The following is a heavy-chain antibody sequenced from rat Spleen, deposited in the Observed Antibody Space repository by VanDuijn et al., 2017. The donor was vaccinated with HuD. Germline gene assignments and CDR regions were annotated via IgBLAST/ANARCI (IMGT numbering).Heavy chain of an antibody. Sequence: EVQLVESGGGLVQPGRSLKLSCAASGFTFNNYWMSWIRQAPGKGLEWVASITNTGGSIYYPDSVKGRFTISRDNAQNTLYLQMNSLRSEDTATYYCTRIYNNPYWYFDFWGPGTMVTVSS. CDR1: GFTFNNYW. J-gene: IGHJ1*01. V-gene: IGHV5-31*01. CDR3: TRIYNNPYWYFDF. D-gene: IGHD1-10*01. CDR2: ITNTGGSI.